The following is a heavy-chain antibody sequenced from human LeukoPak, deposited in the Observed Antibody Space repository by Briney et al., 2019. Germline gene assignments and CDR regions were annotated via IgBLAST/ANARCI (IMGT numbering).Heavy chain of an antibody. CDR3: ARGYYDARGDSNPFDI. CDR2: TSHSGST. V-gene: IGHV4-59*01. CDR1: GGSISSCY. D-gene: IGHD3-22*01. Sequence: SETLSLTCTVSGGSISSCYWSWIRQPPGRGLEWIGYTSHSGSTNYKPSLKSRVSISVDTSKNQFSLKLTSVTAADTAMYYCARGYYDARGDSNPFDIWGQGTMVTVSS. J-gene: IGHJ3*02.